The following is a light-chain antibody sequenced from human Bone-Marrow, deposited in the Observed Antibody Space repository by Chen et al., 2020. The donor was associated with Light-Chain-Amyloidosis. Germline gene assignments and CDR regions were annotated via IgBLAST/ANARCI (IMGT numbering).Light chain of an antibody. Sequence: SYVLTQPSSVSVAPGQTATIACGGNNIGSTRVHWYQQTPGPTPLLVVYDGSDRPSGIPERLSGSSAGNTATLTISRVEAGDEADYYGQVWDRSSDRPVFGGGTKLTVL. CDR3: QVWDRSSDRPV. CDR1: NIGSTR. J-gene: IGLJ3*02. V-gene: IGLV3-21*02. CDR2: DGS.